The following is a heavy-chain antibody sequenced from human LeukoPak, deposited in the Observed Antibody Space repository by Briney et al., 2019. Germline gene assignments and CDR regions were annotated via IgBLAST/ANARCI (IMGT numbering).Heavy chain of an antibody. J-gene: IGHJ4*02. D-gene: IGHD6-19*01. CDR1: GGSISSYY. V-gene: IGHV4-59*12. Sequence: SETLSLTCTVSGGSISSYYWSWIRQPPGKGLEWIGYIYYSGSTNYNPSLKSRVTISVDTSKNQFSLKLSPVTAADTAVYYCAHNGWYSIDCWGQGTLVTVSS. CDR2: IYYSGST. CDR3: AHNGWYSIDC.